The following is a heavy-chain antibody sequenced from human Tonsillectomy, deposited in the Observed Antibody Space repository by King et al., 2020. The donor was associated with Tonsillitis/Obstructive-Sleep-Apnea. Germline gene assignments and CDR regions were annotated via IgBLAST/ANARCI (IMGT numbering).Heavy chain of an antibody. CDR2: IDPSDSYT. Sequence: QLVQSGAEVKKPGESLRISCKGSGNSFTSYWISWVRQMPGKGLEWMGRIDPSDSYTNYSPSFQGHVTISADKSISTAYLQWSSLKASDTAMYYCARQGGQYNWNYPGKYNWFDPWGQGTLVTVSS. D-gene: IGHD1-7*01. CDR1: GNSFTSYW. CDR3: ARQGGQYNWNYPGKYNWFDP. J-gene: IGHJ5*02. V-gene: IGHV5-10-1*01.